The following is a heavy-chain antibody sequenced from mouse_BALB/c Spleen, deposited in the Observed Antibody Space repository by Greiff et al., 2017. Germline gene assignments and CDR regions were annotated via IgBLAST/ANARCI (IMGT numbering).Heavy chain of an antibody. Sequence: EVQVVESGGGLVKPGGSLKLSCAASGFTFSSYAMSWVRQTPEKRLEWVASISSGGSTYYPDSMKGGFTISRDNARNIPYLQMSSLRSEDTAMYYCSRIYYGNPHWYFDVWGAGTTVTVSS. J-gene: IGHJ1*01. CDR1: GFTFSSYA. D-gene: IGHD2-1*01. CDR3: SRIYYGNPHWYFDV. CDR2: ISSGGST. V-gene: IGHV5-6-5*01.